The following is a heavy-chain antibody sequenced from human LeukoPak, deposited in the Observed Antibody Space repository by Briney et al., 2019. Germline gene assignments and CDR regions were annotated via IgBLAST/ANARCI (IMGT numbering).Heavy chain of an antibody. CDR1: GGSISSGDYY. J-gene: IGHJ5*02. D-gene: IGHD4-11*01. Sequence: SETLSLTCTVSGGSISSGDYYWSWIRQPPGKGLEWIGYIYYSGSTYYNPSLKSRVTISVDTSKNQFSPKLSSVTAADTAVYYCAGSYSNYVGWFDPWGQGTLVTVSS. CDR3: AGSYSNYVGWFDP. V-gene: IGHV4-30-4*08. CDR2: IYYSGST.